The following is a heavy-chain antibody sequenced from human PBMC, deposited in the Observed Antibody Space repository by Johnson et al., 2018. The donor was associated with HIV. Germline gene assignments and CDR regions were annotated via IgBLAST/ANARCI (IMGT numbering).Heavy chain of an antibody. J-gene: IGHJ3*02. V-gene: IGHV3-74*03. CDR3: ARDHGWSRGWLFDAFDI. D-gene: IGHD6-19*01. Sequence: VQLVESGGGVVQPGGSLRLSCAASGFTFDDYGMNWVRQAPGKGLVWVSRINSDGSNTTYADSVKGRFTISRDNSKNTLYLQMNSLRPEDTAVYYCARDHGWSRGWLFDAFDIWGQGTMVTVSS. CDR1: GFTFDDYG. CDR2: INSDGSNT.